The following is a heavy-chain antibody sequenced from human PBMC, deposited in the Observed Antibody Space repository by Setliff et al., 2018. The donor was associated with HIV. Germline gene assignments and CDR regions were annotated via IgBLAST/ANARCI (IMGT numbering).Heavy chain of an antibody. D-gene: IGHD2-8*02. CDR1: GGSFSGYY. CDR3: ARGDPFTDFGS. V-gene: IGHV4-34*01. Sequence: SETLSLTCAVYGGSFSGYYWSWIRQPPGKGLEWIGEINHSGSTNYNPSLKSRVTISVDTSKDQFSLKLTSVTAADTAVYYCARGDPFTDFGSWGQGTLVTVS. CDR2: INHSGST. J-gene: IGHJ4*02.